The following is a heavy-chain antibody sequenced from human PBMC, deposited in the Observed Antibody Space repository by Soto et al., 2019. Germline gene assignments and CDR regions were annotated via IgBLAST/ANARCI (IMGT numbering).Heavy chain of an antibody. J-gene: IGHJ4*01. Sequence: ASVKVSCKASGYTFTSYGISWVRQAPGQGLEWMGWINAYNGNTNYAQKLQGRVTMTTDTSTSTAYMALRSLRSDDTAVYYCARYRGARNYFAYWGQGSLVTVSS. CDR3: ARYRGARNYFAY. CDR2: INAYNGNT. V-gene: IGHV1-18*01. CDR1: GYTFTSYG. D-gene: IGHD3-10*01.